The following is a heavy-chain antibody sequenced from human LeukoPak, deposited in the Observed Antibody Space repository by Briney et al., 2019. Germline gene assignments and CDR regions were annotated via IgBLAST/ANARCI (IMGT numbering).Heavy chain of an antibody. CDR2: IRYDGSNK. CDR3: ARGDSGYDCGGDCYTPFDY. J-gene: IGHJ4*02. V-gene: IGHV3-30*02. D-gene: IGHD2-21*02. CDR1: GFTFSSYG. Sequence: PGGSLRLSCAASGFTFSSYGMHWVRQAPGKGLEWVAFIRYDGSNKYYADSVKGRFTISRDNSKNTLYLQMNSLRAEDTAVYYCARGDSGYDCGGDCYTPFDYWGQGTLVTVSS.